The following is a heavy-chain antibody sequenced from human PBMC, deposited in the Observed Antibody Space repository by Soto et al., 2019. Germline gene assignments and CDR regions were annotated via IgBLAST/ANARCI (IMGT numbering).Heavy chain of an antibody. CDR3: TTDGFTGIVGI. CDR1: GSLFTKAG. CDR2: IRSKTSSETR. D-gene: IGHD3-22*01. Sequence: EVQLVKSGGSLVTPGGPLRLSCAAPGSLFTKAGLPWFRQAPGKGLEWVGRIRSKTSSETREYAAPVKGRFTISRDDSKNMLYLEMNSLKIEDTGVYYCTTDGFTGIVGIWGQGTMVTVSS. J-gene: IGHJ3*02. V-gene: IGHV3-15*01.